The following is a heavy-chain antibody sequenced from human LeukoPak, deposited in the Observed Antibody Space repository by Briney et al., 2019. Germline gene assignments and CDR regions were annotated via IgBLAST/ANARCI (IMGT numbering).Heavy chain of an antibody. J-gene: IGHJ4*02. CDR3: AKAPVTTCRGAYCYPFDY. CDR1: GFTFSSYA. Sequence: GGSLRLSCAASGFTFSSYAMSWVRQAPGKGLEWVSTISGSGDSGDTTSYADSVKGRFTISRDNSKNTLYLQMNSLRAEDTAIYYCAKAPVTTCRGAYCYPFDYWGQGTLVTVSS. CDR2: ISGSGDSGDTT. D-gene: IGHD2-21*01. V-gene: IGHV3-23*01.